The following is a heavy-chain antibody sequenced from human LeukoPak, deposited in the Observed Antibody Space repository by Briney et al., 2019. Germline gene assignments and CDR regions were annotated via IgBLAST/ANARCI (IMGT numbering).Heavy chain of an antibody. CDR1: GYTFTNYY. V-gene: IGHV1-46*01. J-gene: IGHJ6*02. CDR2: INPSTGST. CDR3: ARDPSGHDYYGMDV. Sequence: ASVKVSCKASGYTFTNYYIHWVRQAPGQGLEWMGIINPSTGSTRYAQKFQGRVTMTRDTSTNTVYMDLSSLRSEDTAVYYCARDPSGHDYYGMDVWGQGTTVTVSS.